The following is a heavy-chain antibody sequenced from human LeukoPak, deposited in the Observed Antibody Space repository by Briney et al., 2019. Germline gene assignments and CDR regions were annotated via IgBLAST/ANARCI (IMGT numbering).Heavy chain of an antibody. CDR2: FDPEDGEA. Sequence: GASVKVSCKVSGYTLTELSMHWVRQAPGKGLEWMGGFDPEDGEAIYAQKFQGRVTMTEDTSTDTAYMELSSLRSEDTAVYYCAREGYYDSSGYRPYYYYGMDVWGQGTTVTVSS. V-gene: IGHV1-24*01. J-gene: IGHJ6*02. CDR3: AREGYYDSSGYRPYYYYGMDV. D-gene: IGHD3-22*01. CDR1: GYTLTELS.